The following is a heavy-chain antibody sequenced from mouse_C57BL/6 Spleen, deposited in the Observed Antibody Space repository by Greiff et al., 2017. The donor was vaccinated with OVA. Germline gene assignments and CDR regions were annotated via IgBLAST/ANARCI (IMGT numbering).Heavy chain of an antibody. V-gene: IGHV1-22*01. CDR1: GYTFTDYN. CDR3: ARDSVQFITTP. CDR2: INPNNGGT. D-gene: IGHD1-1*01. Sequence: DVQLQESGPELVKPGASVKMSCKASGYTFTDYNMHWVKQSHGKSLEWIGYINPNNGGTSYNQKFKGKATLTVNKSSSTAYMELRSLTSEDSAVYYCARDSVQFITTPWGQGTTLTVSS. J-gene: IGHJ2*01.